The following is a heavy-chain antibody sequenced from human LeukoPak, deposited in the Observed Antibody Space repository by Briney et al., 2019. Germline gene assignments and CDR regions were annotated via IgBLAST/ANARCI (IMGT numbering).Heavy chain of an antibody. CDR3: ARDNSVGDNAWWFDP. CDR2: INPTGGST. V-gene: IGHV1-46*01. J-gene: IGHJ5*02. CDR1: GYTFTGYY. Sequence: ASVKVSRKASGYTFTGYYMHWVRQAPGQGLEWMGWINPTGGSTGYAQKFQGRVTMTRDMSTSTDYMELSSLRSEDTAIYYCARDNSVGDNAWWFDPWGQGTLVTVSS. D-gene: IGHD1-26*01.